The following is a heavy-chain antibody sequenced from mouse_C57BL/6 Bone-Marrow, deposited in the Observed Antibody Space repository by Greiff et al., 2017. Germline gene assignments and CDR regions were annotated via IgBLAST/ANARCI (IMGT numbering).Heavy chain of an antibody. Sequence: VQLQQPGAELVKPGASVKLSCKASGYTFTSYWMQWVKQRPGQGLEWIGEIDPSDSYTNYNQKFKGKATLTVETSSSTAYMQLSSLTSEDSAVYYCAREGIYYDYEGAYWGQGTLVTVSA. CDR3: AREGIYYDYEGAY. CDR1: GYTFTSYW. CDR2: IDPSDSYT. V-gene: IGHV1-50*01. D-gene: IGHD2-4*01. J-gene: IGHJ3*01.